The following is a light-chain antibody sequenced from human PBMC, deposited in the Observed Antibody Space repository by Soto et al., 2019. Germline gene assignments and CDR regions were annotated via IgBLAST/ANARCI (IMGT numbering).Light chain of an antibody. J-gene: IGLJ2*01. Sequence: QSVLTQPASVSGSPGQSITISCTGTSSDVGGYDYVSWYQLHPGKAPKLMIYDVSHRPSGVSDRFSGSKSGNTASLTISGLQAEDEADYYCSSYTTTSRLFGGGTQLTVL. CDR2: DVS. V-gene: IGLV2-14*03. CDR1: SSDVGGYDY. CDR3: SSYTTTSRL.